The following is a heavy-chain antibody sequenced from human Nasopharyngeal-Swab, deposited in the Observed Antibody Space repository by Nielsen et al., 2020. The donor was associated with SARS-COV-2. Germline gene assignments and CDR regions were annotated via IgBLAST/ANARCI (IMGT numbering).Heavy chain of an antibody. CDR2: ISYDGSNK. J-gene: IGHJ4*02. Sequence: GESLKISCAASGFTFSSYGMHWVRQAPGKGLEWVAVISYDGSNKYYADSVKGRFTISRDNSKNTLYLQMNSLRAEDTAVYYCAKDLGILEWLGGFDYWGQGTLVTVSS. D-gene: IGHD3-3*01. CDR1: GFTFSSYG. V-gene: IGHV3-30*18. CDR3: AKDLGILEWLGGFDY.